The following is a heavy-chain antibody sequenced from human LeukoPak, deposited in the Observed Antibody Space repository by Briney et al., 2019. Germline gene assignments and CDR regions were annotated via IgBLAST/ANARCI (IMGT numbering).Heavy chain of an antibody. D-gene: IGHD3-10*01. V-gene: IGHV3-23*01. Sequence: GGSLRLSCAASGFTFSSYGMSWVRQAPGKGLEWVSAISGSGGSTYYADSVKGRFTISRDNAKNSLYLQMNSLRAEDTAVYYCARDGSDCYGSGSYTWGQGTLVTVSS. CDR3: ARDGSDCYGSGSYT. CDR2: ISGSGGST. CDR1: GFTFSSYG. J-gene: IGHJ5*02.